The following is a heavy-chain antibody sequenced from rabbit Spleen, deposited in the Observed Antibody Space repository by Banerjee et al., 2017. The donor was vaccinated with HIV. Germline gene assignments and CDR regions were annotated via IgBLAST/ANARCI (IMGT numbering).Heavy chain of an antibody. CDR2: INSFSDRA. CDR1: GIDFNNKAW. Sequence: EESGGDLVKPEGSLTLTCKGSGIDFNNKAWICWVRQAPGKGLEWIACINSFSDRAVYATWAIGRFTISRASWTPVTLQITGLTAADTATYFCARDLPGVIGWNLNLWGQGTLFTVS. CDR3: ARDLPGVIGWNLNL. D-gene: IGHD1-1*01. V-gene: IGHV1S45*01. J-gene: IGHJ4*01.